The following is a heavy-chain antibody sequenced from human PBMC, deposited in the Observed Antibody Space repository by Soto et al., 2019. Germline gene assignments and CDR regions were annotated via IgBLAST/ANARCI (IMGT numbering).Heavy chain of an antibody. J-gene: IGHJ6*02. CDR1: GFTFSSYA. CDR3: ARADYDFWSGYYNYYYGMDV. V-gene: IGHV3-30-3*01. Sequence: GGSLRLSCAASGFTFSSYAMHWVRQAPGKGLEWVAVISYDGSNKYYADSVKGRFTISRDNSKNTLYLQMNSLRAEDTAVYYCARADYDFWSGYYNYYYGMDVWGQGTTVTVSS. CDR2: ISYDGSNK. D-gene: IGHD3-3*01.